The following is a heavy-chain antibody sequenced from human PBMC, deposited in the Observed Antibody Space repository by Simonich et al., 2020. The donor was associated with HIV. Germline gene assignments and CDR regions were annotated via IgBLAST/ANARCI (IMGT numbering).Heavy chain of an antibody. D-gene: IGHD5-12*01. V-gene: IGHV4-34*01. CDR3: ARHSGYADAFDI. Sequence: QVQLQQWGAGLLKPSETLSLTCAVYGGYSSGYYWSWIRQPPGKGLEWIGDIDDSGSPNYSPSLKSRVTISLDTSKNQFSLKLSSVTAADTAVYYCARHSGYADAFDIWGQGTMITVSS. J-gene: IGHJ3*02. CDR1: GGYSSGYY. CDR2: IDDSGSP.